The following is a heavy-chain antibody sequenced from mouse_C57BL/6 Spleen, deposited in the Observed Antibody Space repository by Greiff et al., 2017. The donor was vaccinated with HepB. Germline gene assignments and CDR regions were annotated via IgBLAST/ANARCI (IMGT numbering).Heavy chain of an antibody. V-gene: IGHV1-69*01. J-gene: IGHJ1*03. CDR2: IDPSDSYT. CDR1: GYTFTSYW. CDR3: ARAYYYGSRGYFDV. Sequence: QVQLQQPGAELVMPGASVKLSCKASGYTFTSYWMHWVKQRPGQGLEWIGEIDPSDSYTNYNQKFKGKSTLTVDKSSSTAYMQLSSLTSEDSAVYYCARAYYYGSRGYFDVGGTGTTVTVSS. D-gene: IGHD1-1*01.